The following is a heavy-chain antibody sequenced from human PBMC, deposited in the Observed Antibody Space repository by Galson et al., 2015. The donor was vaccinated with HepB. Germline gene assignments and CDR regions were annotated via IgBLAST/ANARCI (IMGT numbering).Heavy chain of an antibody. CDR2: VRRGLNTI. D-gene: IGHD6-19*01. CDR3: ARALGSGWSGGVDY. J-gene: IGHJ4*02. Sequence: ALRLSYAASGVRFDDSYMARCGPAPGHGGECVAYVRRGLNTIYYADSVKDRFTISRDNAKNSLYLQMNSLRAEDTAVYHCARALGSGWSGGVDYWGQGTLVTVSS. CDR1: GVRFDDSY. V-gene: IGHV3-11*04.